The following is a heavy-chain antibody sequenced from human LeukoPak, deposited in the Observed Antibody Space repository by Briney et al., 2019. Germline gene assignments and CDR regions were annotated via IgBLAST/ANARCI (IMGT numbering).Heavy chain of an antibody. CDR2: ISSSGSTI. CDR1: GFPFSSYE. J-gene: IGHJ3*02. D-gene: IGHD1-26*01. CDR3: AKASPWDPGAFDI. V-gene: IGHV3-48*03. Sequence: PGGSLRLSCAASGFPFSSYEMNWVRQAPGKGLEWISYISSSGSTIYYADSVKGRFTISRDNAKNSLYLQMNSLRAEDMALYYCAKASPWDPGAFDIWGQGTMVTVSS.